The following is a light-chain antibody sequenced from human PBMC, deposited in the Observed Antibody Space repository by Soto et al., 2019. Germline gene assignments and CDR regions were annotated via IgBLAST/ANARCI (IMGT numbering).Light chain of an antibody. CDR3: QSYDSSLSTYV. Sequence: QSVLTQPPSVSGAPGQRVTISCTGSSSSIGTGFDVHWYQQFPGTAPRLLIYGDSNRPSGVPDRFSGSKSGTSASLAITGLQAEDEADYYCQSYDSSLSTYVFGTGTKVTV. CDR2: GDS. V-gene: IGLV1-40*01. CDR1: SSSIGTGFD. J-gene: IGLJ1*01.